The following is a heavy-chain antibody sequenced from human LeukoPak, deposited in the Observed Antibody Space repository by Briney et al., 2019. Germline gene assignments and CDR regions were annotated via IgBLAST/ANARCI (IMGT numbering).Heavy chain of an antibody. J-gene: IGHJ4*02. CDR3: ARDMWYFGDSGPDY. D-gene: IGHD1-26*01. Sequence: GGSLRLSCAASGFTFTDYSMSWIRQAPGKGLEWLSYISSSGGDIYYADSMKGRFTVSRDNAKNSLYLQMTSLRAEDTAVYYCARDMWYFGDSGPDYWGQGTLVTVSS. CDR1: GFTFTDYS. V-gene: IGHV3-11*01. CDR2: ISSSGGDI.